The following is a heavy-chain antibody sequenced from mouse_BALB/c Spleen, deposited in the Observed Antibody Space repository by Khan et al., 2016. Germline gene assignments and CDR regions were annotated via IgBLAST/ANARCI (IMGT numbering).Heavy chain of an antibody. V-gene: IGHV1-80*01. CDR1: GYAFSSYW. J-gene: IGHJ4*01. CDR2: IYPGDGDT. D-gene: IGHD4-1*01. Sequence: QVQLQQSGAELVRPGSSVKISCKASGYAFSSYWMNWVKQRPGQGLEWIGQIYPGDGDTNYNGKFKGKATLTADKSSSTAYMQLSSLTSEDSAVYFLARRLGRGAMDYWGQGTSVTVSS. CDR3: ARRLGRGAMDY.